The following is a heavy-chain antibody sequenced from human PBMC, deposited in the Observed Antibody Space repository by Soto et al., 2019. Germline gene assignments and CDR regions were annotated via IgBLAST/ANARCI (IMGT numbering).Heavy chain of an antibody. CDR2: IIPILGIA. D-gene: IGHD2-2*01. Sequence: GASVKVSCKASGGTFSSYTISWVRQAPGQGLEWMGRIIPILGIANYAQKFQGRVTITADKSTSTAYMELSSLRSEDTAVYYCASGYCSSTSCYASYYYYGMDVWGQGTTVTVSS. CDR3: ASGYCSSTSCYASYYYYGMDV. V-gene: IGHV1-69*02. CDR1: GGTFSSYT. J-gene: IGHJ6*02.